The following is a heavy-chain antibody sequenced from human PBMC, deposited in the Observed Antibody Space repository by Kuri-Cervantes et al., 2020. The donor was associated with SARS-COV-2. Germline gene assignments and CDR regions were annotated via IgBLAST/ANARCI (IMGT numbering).Heavy chain of an antibody. D-gene: IGHD5-18*01. V-gene: IGHV4-59*12. CDR3: ARGGGYSYGGYYYYMDV. CDR1: GGSISSYY. CDR2: IYYSGST. Sequence: GSLRLSCTVSGGSISSYYWSWIRQPPGKGLEWIGYIYYSGSTNYNPSLKSRVTISVDTSKNQFSLKLSSVTAADTAVYYCARGGGYSYGGYYYYMDVWGKGTTVTSSS. J-gene: IGHJ6*03.